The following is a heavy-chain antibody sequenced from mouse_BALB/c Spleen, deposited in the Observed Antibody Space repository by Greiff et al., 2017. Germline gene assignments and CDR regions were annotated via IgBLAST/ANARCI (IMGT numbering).Heavy chain of an antibody. CDR2: ISSGSSTT. CDR1: GFTFSSFC. D-gene: IGHD2-3*01. CDR3: ARGDGYYVGYAMDY. Sequence: EVNVVESGGGLVQPGGSRKLSCAASGFTFSSFCMHWVRQAPEQGLEWVAYISSGSSTTYYADTVKGRFTISRDNPKTTLFLQMNSLRSEDTAMYYCARGDGYYVGYAMDYWGQGTSVTVSS. J-gene: IGHJ4*01. V-gene: IGHV5-17*02.